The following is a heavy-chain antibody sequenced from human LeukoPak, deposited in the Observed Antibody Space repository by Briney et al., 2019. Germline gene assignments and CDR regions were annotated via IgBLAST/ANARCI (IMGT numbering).Heavy chain of an antibody. V-gene: IGHV4-34*01. CDR2: INHSGST. J-gene: IGHJ4*02. Sequence: ASETLSLTCAVYGGSFSGYYWSWIRPPPGKGLEWIGEINHSGSTNYNPSLKSRVTISVDTSKNQFSLKLSSVTAADTAVYYCARGLQSDFDYWGQGTLVTVSS. D-gene: IGHD4-11*01. CDR3: ARGLQSDFDY. CDR1: GGSFSGYY.